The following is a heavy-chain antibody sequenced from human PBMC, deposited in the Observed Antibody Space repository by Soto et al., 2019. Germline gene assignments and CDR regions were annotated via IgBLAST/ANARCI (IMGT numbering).Heavy chain of an antibody. CDR1: GYSFTSYW. D-gene: IGHD6-19*01. Sequence: PGESLKISCKGSGYSFTSYWIGWVRQMPGKGLEWMGIIYPGDSDTRYSPSFQGQVTISADKSISTAYLQWSSLKASDTAMYYCARRGARISSGWYRDWFDPCGQGPLVTVYS. CDR3: ARRGARISSGWYRDWFDP. CDR2: IYPGDSDT. V-gene: IGHV5-51*01. J-gene: IGHJ5*02.